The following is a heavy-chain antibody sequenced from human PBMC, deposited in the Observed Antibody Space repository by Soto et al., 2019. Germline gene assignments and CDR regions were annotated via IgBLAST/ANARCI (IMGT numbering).Heavy chain of an antibody. CDR1: GGSIYTYY. CDR3: AAKMREYEIYGLLMNDAFDI. D-gene: IGHD3-3*01. J-gene: IGHJ3*02. V-gene: IGHV4-59*01. CDR2: ISDGGST. Sequence: SETLSLTCNVSGGSIYTYYWNWIRQSPGKGLEWIGYISDGGSTNYNPSHKSRVTISVDTSKKQVSLKLSSVSAPDTAMYYCAAKMREYEIYGLLMNDAFDIWGQGTLVTVSS.